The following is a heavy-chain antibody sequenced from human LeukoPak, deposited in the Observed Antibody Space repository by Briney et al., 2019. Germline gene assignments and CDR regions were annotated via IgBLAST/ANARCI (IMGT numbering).Heavy chain of an antibody. CDR2: IGDGGVDA. J-gene: IGHJ3*02. D-gene: IGHD3-10*01. CDR1: GFTFGDYS. V-gene: IGHV3-23*01. Sequence: KPGGSLRLSCAASGFTFGDYSMNWVRKTPGKGLEWVASIGDGGVDADYADSMKGRFTVSRDNSKNTLYLQMNSLRVEDTATYYCAKDFVARNGVFDAFDIWGQGARVTVSS. CDR3: AKDFVARNGVFDAFDI.